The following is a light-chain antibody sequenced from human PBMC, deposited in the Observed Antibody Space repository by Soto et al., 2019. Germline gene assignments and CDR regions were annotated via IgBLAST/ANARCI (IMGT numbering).Light chain of an antibody. J-gene: IGLJ1*01. CDR3: AGWDGSLRGFV. CDR1: SSNIGRDP. CDR2: DNN. V-gene: IGLV1-44*01. Sequence: QSALTQPHSASGTPGQRVTISCSGSSSNIGRDPVNWYQELPGTAPKLLIYDNNQRPSGVPDRFSGSKSGTSASLAISGLQAEDEADYFCAGWDGSLRGFVFGTGTKVTVL.